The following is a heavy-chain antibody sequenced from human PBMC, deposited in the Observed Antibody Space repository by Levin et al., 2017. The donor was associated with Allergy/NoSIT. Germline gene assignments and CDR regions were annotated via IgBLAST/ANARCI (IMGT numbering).Heavy chain of an antibody. CDR2: IYVTGST. Sequence: SSETLSLTCSVSGTSISRGFYYWSWIRQPAGEGLEWIGRIYVTGSTTYSPSLKSRVTISLDRSKDQVSLKINSVTAADTAVYYCARDLEGFSGYKPYCYTDVWGKGTTVTVSS. J-gene: IGHJ6*03. CDR3: ARDLEGFSGYKPYCYTDV. D-gene: IGHD5-12*01. CDR1: GTSISRGFYY. V-gene: IGHV4-61*02.